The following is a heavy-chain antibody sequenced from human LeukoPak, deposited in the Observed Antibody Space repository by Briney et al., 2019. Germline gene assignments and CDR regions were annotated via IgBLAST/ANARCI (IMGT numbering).Heavy chain of an antibody. D-gene: IGHD6-13*01. CDR2: INPNSGGT. CDR3: AREGRQRIAAAGPFDY. J-gene: IGHJ4*02. Sequence: ASVKVSCKASGYTFTGYYMHWLRQAPGQRLEWMGWINPNSGGTNYAQKFQGRVTMTRDTSISTAHMELSRLRSDDMAVYYCAREGRQRIAAAGPFDYWGQGTLVTVSS. CDR1: GYTFTGYY. V-gene: IGHV1-2*02.